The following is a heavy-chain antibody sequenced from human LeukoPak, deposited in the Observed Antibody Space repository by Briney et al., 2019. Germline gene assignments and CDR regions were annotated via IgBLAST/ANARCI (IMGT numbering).Heavy chain of an antibody. D-gene: IGHD5-24*01. V-gene: IGHV4-34*01. Sequence: PSETLSLTCAVYGGSFSGYYWSWIRQPPGKGLEWIGEINHSGSTNYNPSLKSRVTISVDTSKNQFSLKLSSVTAADTAVYYCARGPVEMATIGFDYWGQGTLVTVSP. CDR1: GGSFSGYY. J-gene: IGHJ4*02. CDR3: ARGPVEMATIGFDY. CDR2: INHSGST.